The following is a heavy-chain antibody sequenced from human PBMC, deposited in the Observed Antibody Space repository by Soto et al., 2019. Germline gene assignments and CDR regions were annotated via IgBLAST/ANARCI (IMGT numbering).Heavy chain of an antibody. J-gene: IGHJ5*02. CDR2: ILTMYGTS. V-gene: IGHV1-69*06. CDR3: ARAGYNSSYHNWLDP. Sequence: QVQLVQSGAEVKKPGSSVKVSCKASGGTFSSYAISWVRLAPGQGLEWMGGILTMYGTSNYAQRFHGRVKISADKSTSTAYMELSSLTSEDTAVYYCARAGYNSSYHNWLDPWGQGTLVTVSS. D-gene: IGHD6-6*01. CDR1: GGTFSSYA.